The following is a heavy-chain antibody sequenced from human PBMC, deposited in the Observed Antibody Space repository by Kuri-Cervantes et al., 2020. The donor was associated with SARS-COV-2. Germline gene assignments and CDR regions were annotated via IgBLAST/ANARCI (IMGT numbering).Heavy chain of an antibody. Sequence: SVKVSCKASGGTFSSYAISWVRQAPGQGLEWMGGIIPIFGTANYAQKFQGRVTITADESTSTAYMELSSLRSEDTAVYYCARGSYGSGSYWYYYYGMDVGGQGTTVTVSS. V-gene: IGHV1-69*13. CDR2: IIPIFGTA. D-gene: IGHD3-10*01. J-gene: IGHJ6*02. CDR1: GGTFSSYA. CDR3: ARGSYGSGSYWYYYYGMDV.